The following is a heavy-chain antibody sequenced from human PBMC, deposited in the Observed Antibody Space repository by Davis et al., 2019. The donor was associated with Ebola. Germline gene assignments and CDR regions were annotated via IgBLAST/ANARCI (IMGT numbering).Heavy chain of an antibody. Sequence: ASVKVSCKASGYSFTIYGMHWVRQASGQRLEWMAWIDAGNGKTKYSENFQGRVTITRDTSASTAYMELSSLRSEDTAVYYCARWIGDYFDYWGQGTLVTVSS. V-gene: IGHV1-3*01. CDR1: GYSFTIYG. J-gene: IGHJ4*02. CDR3: ARWIGDYFDY. CDR2: IDAGNGKT. D-gene: IGHD3-10*01.